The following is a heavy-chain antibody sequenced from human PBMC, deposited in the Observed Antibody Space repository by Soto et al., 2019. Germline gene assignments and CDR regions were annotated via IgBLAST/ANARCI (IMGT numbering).Heavy chain of an antibody. Sequence: SETLSLTCTVSGGSVSTGSYDWSWIRQPPGKGLEWIGKIFLTGSANYNPSLRNRVTMSVDTSKDQFSLTLTSVTAADTAVYYCARDSTLGVTTIVGPWGQGTLVTVSS. CDR2: IFLTGSA. CDR1: GGSVSTGSYD. J-gene: IGHJ5*02. CDR3: ARDSTLGVTTIVGP. D-gene: IGHD5-12*01. V-gene: IGHV4-61*01.